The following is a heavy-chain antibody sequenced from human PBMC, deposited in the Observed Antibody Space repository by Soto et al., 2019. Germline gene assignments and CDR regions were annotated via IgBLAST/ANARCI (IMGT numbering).Heavy chain of an antibody. CDR3: AKDRDGAAASPTKFYGMDV. V-gene: IGHV3-23*01. J-gene: IGHJ6*02. CDR2: ISGSGDST. D-gene: IGHD6-13*01. Sequence: EVQLLESGGGLVQPGGPLRLSCAASGFTFSSYAMSWVRQAPGKGLEWVSVISGSGDSTYYADSVRGRFTISRDNSKNTLYLQMNSLRAEDTAVYYCAKDRDGAAASPTKFYGMDVWGQGTTVTVSS. CDR1: GFTFSSYA.